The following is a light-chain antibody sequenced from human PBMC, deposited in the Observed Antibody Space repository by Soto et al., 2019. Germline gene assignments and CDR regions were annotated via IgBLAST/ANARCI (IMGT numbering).Light chain of an antibody. Sequence: DIVLTQSPGTLSLAPGERATLSCRASQSVSSTYLAWYQQKPGQAPRLLIFGASSRASGIPDRFSGSGSGTDFTLTISRVEPEDFAVYYCQHYGSSSWTCGQGTRVDI. CDR3: QHYGSSSWT. V-gene: IGKV3-20*01. CDR2: GAS. J-gene: IGKJ1*01. CDR1: QSVSSTY.